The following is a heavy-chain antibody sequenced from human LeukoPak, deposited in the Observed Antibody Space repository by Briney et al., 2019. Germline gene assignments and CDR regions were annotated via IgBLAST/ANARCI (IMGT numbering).Heavy chain of an antibody. J-gene: IGHJ5*02. V-gene: IGHV4-34*01. Sequence: SETLSLTCAVYGGSFSGYYWSWLRQPPGKGLEGVGEMNHSGSTNYNPSLKSRVTISVDTSKNPFSLKLSSVTAADTAVYYCAGSQAGIAAAGTWFDPWGQGTLVTVSS. CDR2: MNHSGST. D-gene: IGHD6-13*01. CDR3: AGSQAGIAAAGTWFDP. CDR1: GGSFSGYY.